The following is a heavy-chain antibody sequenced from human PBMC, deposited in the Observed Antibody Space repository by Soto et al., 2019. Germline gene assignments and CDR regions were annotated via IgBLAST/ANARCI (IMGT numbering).Heavy chain of an antibody. J-gene: IGHJ4*02. CDR2: IIPIFGTA. V-gene: IGHV1-69*01. D-gene: IGHD2-2*01. CDR1: GGTFSSYA. CDR3: AILQGKDIVVVPSTPVDY. Sequence: QVQLVQSGAEVKKPGSSVKVSCKASGGTFSSYAISWVRQAPGQGLEWMGAIIPIFGTANYAQKFQGRVTITADESTSTAYMELSSLRSEDTAVYYCAILQGKDIVVVPSTPVDYWGQGTLVTVSS.